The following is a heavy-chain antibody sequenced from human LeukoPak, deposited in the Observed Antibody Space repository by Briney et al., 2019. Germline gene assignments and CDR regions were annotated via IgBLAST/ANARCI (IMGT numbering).Heavy chain of an antibody. D-gene: IGHD1-26*01. CDR3: ARGTIVGATGWFDP. CDR2: MNHSGST. V-gene: IGHV4-34*01. CDR1: GGSFSGYY. Sequence: SETLSLTCAVYGGSFSGYYWSWIRQPPGKGLEWIGEMNHSGSTNYSPSLKSRVTISVDTSKNQFSLKLSSVTAADTAVYYCARGTIVGATGWFDPWGQGTLVTVSS. J-gene: IGHJ5*02.